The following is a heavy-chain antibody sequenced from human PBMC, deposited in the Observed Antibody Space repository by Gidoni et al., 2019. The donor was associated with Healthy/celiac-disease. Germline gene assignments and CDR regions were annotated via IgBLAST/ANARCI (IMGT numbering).Heavy chain of an antibody. V-gene: IGHV4-30-2*01. J-gene: IGHJ5*02. CDR1: GCSLTSGGYS. Sequence: QLQLQESGSGLVKPSQTLSLTCAVSGCSLTSGGYSCSWIRQPPGKGLEWIGYIFHIGSTYYNPSLRSRVTISVDRSKNQFSLKLSSVTAADTAVYYCARLRMVRGVIITGFDPWGQGTLVTVSS. CDR3: ARLRMVRGVIITGFDP. CDR2: IFHIGST. D-gene: IGHD3-10*01.